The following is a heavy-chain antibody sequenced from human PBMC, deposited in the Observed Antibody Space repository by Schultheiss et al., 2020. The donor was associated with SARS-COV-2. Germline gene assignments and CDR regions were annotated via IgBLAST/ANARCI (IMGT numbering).Heavy chain of an antibody. V-gene: IGHV4-34*01. Sequence: SETLSLTCAVYGGSFSGYYWSWIRQPPGKGLEWIGEINHSGSTNYNPSLKSRVTISVDTSKNQFSLKLSSVTAADTAVYYCARADFDGIDYWGQGTLVTVSS. CDR2: INHSGST. J-gene: IGHJ4*02. CDR1: GGSFSGYY. CDR3: ARADFDGIDY.